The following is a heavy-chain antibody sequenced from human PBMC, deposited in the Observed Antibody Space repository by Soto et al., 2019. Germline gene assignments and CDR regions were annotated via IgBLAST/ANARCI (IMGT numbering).Heavy chain of an antibody. J-gene: IGHJ4*02. V-gene: IGHV3-30-3*01. CDR1: GFTFSSYA. CDR2: ISYDGSNK. CDR3: ARDSNTDQNFDY. D-gene: IGHD5-18*01. Sequence: GGSLRLSCEASGFTFSSYAMHWVRQAPGKGLEWVAVISYDGSNKYYADSVKGRFTISRDNSKNTLYLQMNSLRAEDTAVYYCARDSNTDQNFDYWGQGTLVTVSS.